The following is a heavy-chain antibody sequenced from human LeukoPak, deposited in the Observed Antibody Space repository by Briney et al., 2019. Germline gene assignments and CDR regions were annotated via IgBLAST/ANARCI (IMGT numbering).Heavy chain of an antibody. Sequence: TSETLSLTCAVSGYSISSGYYWGWIRQPPGKGLEWIGSIYHSGSTYYNPSLRSPVTISVDTSKNQFSLKLSSVTAADTAVYYCARHRACSSTSCYTGLFDYWGQGTLVTVSS. CDR1: GYSISSGYY. CDR3: ARHRACSSTSCYTGLFDY. J-gene: IGHJ4*02. V-gene: IGHV4-38-2*01. D-gene: IGHD2-2*02. CDR2: IYHSGST.